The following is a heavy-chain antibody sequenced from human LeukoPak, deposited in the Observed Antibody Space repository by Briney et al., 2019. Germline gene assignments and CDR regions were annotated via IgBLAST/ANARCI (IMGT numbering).Heavy chain of an antibody. V-gene: IGHV3-48*02. D-gene: IGHD7-27*01. CDR1: GFTFSSYS. Sequence: GGSLRLSCAASGFTFSSYSMNWVRQAPGKGLEWISYISSSGSTIYYADSVNGRFTISRDNAKNSLFLQMNSLRDEDTAVFYCARDHNWGLDYWGQGTPVTVSS. CDR2: ISSSGSTI. J-gene: IGHJ4*02. CDR3: ARDHNWGLDY.